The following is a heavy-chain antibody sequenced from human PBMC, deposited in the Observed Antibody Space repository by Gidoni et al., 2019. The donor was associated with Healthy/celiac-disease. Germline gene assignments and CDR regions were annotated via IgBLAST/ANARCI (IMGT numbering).Heavy chain of an antibody. D-gene: IGHD5-18*01. V-gene: IGHV2-26*01. CDR2: IFSNDEK. CDR1: GFSLSNARMG. J-gene: IGHJ3*02. CDR3: ARIPVDTAMVTISHAFDI. Sequence: QVTLKESGPVLVQPTETLTLTCTVSGFSLSNARMGVSWIRQPPGKALEWLAHIFSNDEKSYSTSLKSRLTISKDTSKSQVVLTMTNMDPVDTATYYCARIPVDTAMVTISHAFDIWGQGTMVTVSS.